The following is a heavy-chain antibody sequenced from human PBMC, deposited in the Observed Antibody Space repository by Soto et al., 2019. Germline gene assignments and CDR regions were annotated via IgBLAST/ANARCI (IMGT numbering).Heavy chain of an antibody. V-gene: IGHV4-59*08. J-gene: IGHJ5*02. D-gene: IGHD3-22*01. CDR3: ARLGGYYQSLGT. Sequence: SETLSLTCTVSGGSIDSYYWTWIRQPPGKGLEWIGYVYYTGTTTYSPSLKSRVTISVDTSMNQISLKLSSVTAADTAFYYCARLGGYYQSLGTSGQGTLVTVSS. CDR1: GGSIDSYY. CDR2: VYYTGTT.